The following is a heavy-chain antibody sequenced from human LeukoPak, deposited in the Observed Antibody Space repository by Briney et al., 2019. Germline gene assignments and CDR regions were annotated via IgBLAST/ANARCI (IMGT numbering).Heavy chain of an antibody. Sequence: GGSLRLSCAVSGITLSNYGMSWVRQAPGKGLDSDAGISDSGGRTNYADSVKGRFTISRDNPKNTLYLQMNSLRAEDTAVYFCAKRGVVIRVILVGFHKEAYYFDSWGQGALVTVSS. J-gene: IGHJ4*02. CDR1: GITLSNYG. D-gene: IGHD3-22*01. V-gene: IGHV3-23*01. CDR3: AKRGVVIRVILVGFHKEAYYFDS. CDR2: ISDSGGRT.